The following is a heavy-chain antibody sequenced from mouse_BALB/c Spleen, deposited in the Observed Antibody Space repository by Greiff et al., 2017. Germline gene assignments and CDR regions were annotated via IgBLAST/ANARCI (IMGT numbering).Heavy chain of an antibody. CDR3: ATPSYGNYAMDY. Sequence: QVQLKQPGAELVKPGASVKLSCKASGYTFTSYWMHWVKQRPGQGLEWIGEINPSNGRTNYNEKFKSKATLTVDKSSSTAYMQLSSLTSEDSAVYYCATPSYGNYAMDYWGQGTSVTVSS. V-gene: IGHV1S81*02. J-gene: IGHJ4*01. D-gene: IGHD2-1*01. CDR2: INPSNGRT. CDR1: GYTFTSYW.